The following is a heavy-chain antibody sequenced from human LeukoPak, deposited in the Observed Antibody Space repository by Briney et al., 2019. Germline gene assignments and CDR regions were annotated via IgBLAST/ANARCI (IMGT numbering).Heavy chain of an antibody. J-gene: IGHJ4*02. D-gene: IGHD1-26*01. CDR3: ARPPIVGATQGREYYFDY. CDR2: ISYDGGNK. V-gene: IGHV3-30-3*01. CDR1: GFTFSSYA. Sequence: GGSLRLSCAASGFTFSSYAMHWVRQAPGKGLEWVAVISYDGGNKYYADSVKGRFTISRDNSKNTLYLQMNSLRAEDTAVYYCARPPIVGATQGREYYFDYWGQGTLVTVSS.